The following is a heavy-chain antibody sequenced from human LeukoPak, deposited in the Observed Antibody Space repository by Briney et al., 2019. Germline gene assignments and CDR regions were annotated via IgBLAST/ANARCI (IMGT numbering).Heavy chain of an antibody. D-gene: IGHD6-13*01. J-gene: IGHJ6*02. CDR2: IYTSGST. V-gene: IGHV4-4*07. Sequence: SETLSLTCTVSGGSISSYYWSWIRQPAGKGLEWIGRIYTSGSTNYNPSLKSRVTMSVDTSKNQFSLKLSSVTAADTAVYYCARERSIAAAGSYYYGMDVWGQGTTVTVSS. CDR3: ARERSIAAAGSYYYGMDV. CDR1: GGSISSYY.